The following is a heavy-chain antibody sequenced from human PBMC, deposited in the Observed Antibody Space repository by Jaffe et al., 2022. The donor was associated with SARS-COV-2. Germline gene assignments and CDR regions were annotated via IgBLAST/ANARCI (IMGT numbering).Heavy chain of an antibody. V-gene: IGHV3-9*01. Sequence: EVQLVESGGGLVQPGRSLRLSCAASGFTFDDYAMHWVRQAPGKGLEWVSGISWNSGSIGYADSVKGRFTISRDNAKNSLYLQMNSLRAEDTALYYCAKNSERGRAVAGKPSYYFDYWGQGTLVTVSS. CDR3: AKNSERGRAVAGKPSYYFDY. CDR1: GFTFDDYA. CDR2: ISWNSGSI. D-gene: IGHD6-19*01. J-gene: IGHJ4*02.